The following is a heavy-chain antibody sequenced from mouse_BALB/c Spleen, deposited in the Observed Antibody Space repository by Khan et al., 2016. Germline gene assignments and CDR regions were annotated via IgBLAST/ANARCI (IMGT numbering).Heavy chain of an antibody. CDR2: INPSTGYT. CDR3: AVTGTVDY. D-gene: IGHD4-1*01. CDR1: GYTFTSYW. Sequence: VQLQESGAELAKPGASVKMSCKASGYTFTSYWMHWVKQRPGQGLEWIGYINPSTGYTEYNQKFKDKATLTADKSSSTAYMQLSSLTSEDSAVYYCAVTGTVDYWGQGTTLTVSS. J-gene: IGHJ2*01. V-gene: IGHV1-7*01.